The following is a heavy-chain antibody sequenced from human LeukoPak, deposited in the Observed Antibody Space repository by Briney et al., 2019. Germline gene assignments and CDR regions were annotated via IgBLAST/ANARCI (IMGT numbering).Heavy chain of an antibody. D-gene: IGHD6-13*01. CDR3: AKGGRIAAAGTYYYYYYMDV. CDR2: ISDSGGST. J-gene: IGHJ6*03. Sequence: PGGSLRLSCAASGFTFSSYWMHWVRQAPGKGLVWVSAISDSGGSTYYADSVKGRFTISRDNSKNTLYLQMNSLRAEDTAVYYCAKGGRIAAAGTYYYYYYMDVWGKGTTVTVSS. V-gene: IGHV3-23*01. CDR1: GFTFSSYW.